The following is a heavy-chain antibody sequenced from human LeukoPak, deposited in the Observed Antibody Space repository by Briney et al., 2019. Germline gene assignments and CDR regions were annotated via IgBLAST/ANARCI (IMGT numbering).Heavy chain of an antibody. V-gene: IGHV3-23*01. CDR2: ISGSGETI. D-gene: IGHD2-8*01. CDR1: GFTFSSSA. Sequence: GGSLRLSCAASGFTFSSSAMAWVRLAPGKGLEWVSSISGSGETIHYADSVKGRFPISRDNSKSTLSLQMNSLRAEDTAIYYCAKVVVSGNGDYFDFWGQGTLVTVAS. J-gene: IGHJ4*02. CDR3: AKVVVSGNGDYFDF.